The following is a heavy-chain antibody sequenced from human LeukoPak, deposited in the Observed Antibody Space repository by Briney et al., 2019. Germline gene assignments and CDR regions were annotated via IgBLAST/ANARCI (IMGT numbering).Heavy chain of an antibody. CDR1: GGTFSSYY. V-gene: IGHV4-59*01. D-gene: IGHD5-18*01. J-gene: IGHJ4*02. CDR2: IYYSGST. Sequence: SETLSLSCTASGGTFSSYYRSWIRQPPGKGLEWIGSIYYSGSTNYYPYLMSRVTISVDTSKNQFSLKLSSVTAADTAVYYCACSGSYGPSYFDYWGQGTLVTVSS. CDR3: ACSGSYGPSYFDY.